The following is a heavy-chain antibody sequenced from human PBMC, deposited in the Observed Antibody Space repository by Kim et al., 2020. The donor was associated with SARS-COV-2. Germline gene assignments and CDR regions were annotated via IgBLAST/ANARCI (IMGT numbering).Heavy chain of an antibody. CDR2: INAGNGNT. Sequence: ASVKVSCKASGYTFTSYAMHWVRQAPGQRLEWMGWINAGNGNTKYSQKFQGRVTITRDTSASTAYMELSSLRSEDTAVYYYAVTVIFSYYYYGMDVWGQGTTVTVSS. CDR1: GYTFTSYA. V-gene: IGHV1-3*01. J-gene: IGHJ6*02. CDR3: AVTVIFSYYYYGMDV. D-gene: IGHD4-17*01.